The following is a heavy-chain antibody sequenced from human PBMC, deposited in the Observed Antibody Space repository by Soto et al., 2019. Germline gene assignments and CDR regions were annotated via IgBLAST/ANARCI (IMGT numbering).Heavy chain of an antibody. CDR3: AGGFGELFDYYYYGMDV. J-gene: IGHJ6*02. D-gene: IGHD3-10*01. CDR2: IYYSGST. CDR1: GGSISSYY. V-gene: IGHV4-59*01. Sequence: QVQLQESGPGLVKPSETLSLTCTVSGGSISSYYWSWIRQPPGKGLEWIGYIYYSGSTNYNPSLKVRVTISVDTSKNPFSLKLSSVPAADTAVYYCAGGFGELFDYYYYGMDVWGQGTTVTVSS.